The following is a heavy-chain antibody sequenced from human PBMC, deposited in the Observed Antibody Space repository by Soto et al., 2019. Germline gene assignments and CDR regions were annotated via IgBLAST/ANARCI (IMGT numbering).Heavy chain of an antibody. CDR3: ARSYQIAVAGTNWLDA. J-gene: IGHJ5*02. CDR1: GGSISSYY. V-gene: IGHV4-59*08. D-gene: IGHD6-19*01. CDR2: IYYSGST. Sequence: PSETLSLTCTVSGGSISSYYWSWIRQPPGKGLEWIGYIYYSGSTNYNPSLKSRVTISVDTSKNQFSLKLSSVTAADTAVYYCARSYQIAVAGTNWLDAGGQGTLVTVSS.